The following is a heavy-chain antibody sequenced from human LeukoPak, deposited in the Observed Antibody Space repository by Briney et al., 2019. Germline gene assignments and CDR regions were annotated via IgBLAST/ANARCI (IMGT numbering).Heavy chain of an antibody. CDR1: GGSISSYY. D-gene: IGHD3-22*01. V-gene: IGHV4-4*07. CDR3: ARDGPLTMIVVAPFDY. Sequence: SETLSLTCTVSGGSISSYYWSWIRQPAGKGLEWIGRIYTSGSTNYNPSLKSRVTMSVDTSKNQFSPKLSSVTAADTAVYYCARDGPLTMIVVAPFDYWGQGTLVTVSS. CDR2: IYTSGST. J-gene: IGHJ4*02.